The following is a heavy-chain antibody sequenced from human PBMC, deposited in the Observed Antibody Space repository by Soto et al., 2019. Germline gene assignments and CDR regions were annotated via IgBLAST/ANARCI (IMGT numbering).Heavy chain of an antibody. Sequence: QVQLVESGGGVVQPGRSLRLSCAASGFTFSSYGMHWVRQAPGKGLEWVAVIWYDGSNKYYADSVKGRFTISRDNSKNTLYLQMNSLRAEDTAVYYSARAPRYDSSGYNRYCGQGTLVTVSS. V-gene: IGHV3-33*01. D-gene: IGHD3-22*01. J-gene: IGHJ4*02. CDR2: IWYDGSNK. CDR3: ARAPRYDSSGYNRY. CDR1: GFTFSSYG.